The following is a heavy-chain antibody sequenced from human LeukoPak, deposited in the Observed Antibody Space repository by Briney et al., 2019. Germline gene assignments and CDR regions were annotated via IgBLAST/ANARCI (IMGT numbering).Heavy chain of an antibody. D-gene: IGHD5-24*01. Sequence: PGGSLRLSGAASGFNFGSHWMNWVRQAPGKGLEWVANIKEDGSLTYYLDSVRGRYSISRDNTKKSLYLQMNSLRVEDTAVYFCVRDGYNQNRFDYWGQGTLITVSS. CDR3: VRDGYNQNRFDY. CDR2: IKEDGSLT. J-gene: IGHJ4*02. CDR1: GFNFGSHW. V-gene: IGHV3-7*03.